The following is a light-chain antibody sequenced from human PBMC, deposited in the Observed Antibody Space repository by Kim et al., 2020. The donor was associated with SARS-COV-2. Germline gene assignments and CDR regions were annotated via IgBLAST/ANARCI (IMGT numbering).Light chain of an antibody. V-gene: IGKV3-20*01. CDR1: QSVSANY. J-gene: IGKJ2*01. CDR2: GAS. Sequence: SFSPGEGATLSCRASQSVSANYLAWYQQKPGQAPRLLIYGASSRNAGVPERFSASGSGTDFTLTISRVEPEDFAVYYCNQYASSRSFGQGTKLEI. CDR3: NQYASSRS.